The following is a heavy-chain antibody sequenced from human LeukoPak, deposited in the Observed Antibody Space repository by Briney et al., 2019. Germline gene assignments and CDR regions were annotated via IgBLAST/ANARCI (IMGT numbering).Heavy chain of an antibody. CDR2: IYYSGST. J-gene: IGHJ4*02. Sequence: SETLSLTCTVSGGSISSYYWSWIRQPPGKGLEWIGCIYYSGSTNYNPSLKSRVTISVDTSKNQFSLKLSSVTAADTAVYYCASRRRGTYYFDYWGQGTLVTVSS. V-gene: IGHV4-59*12. CDR3: ASRRRGTYYFDY. D-gene: IGHD3-16*01. CDR1: GGSISSYY.